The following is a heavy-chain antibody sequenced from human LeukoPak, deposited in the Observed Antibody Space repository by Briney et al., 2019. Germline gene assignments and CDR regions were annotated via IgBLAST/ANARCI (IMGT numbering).Heavy chain of an antibody. D-gene: IGHD6-13*01. J-gene: IGHJ6*03. CDR3: ARGRGSSSRSHYYYYYMDV. Sequence: SETLSLTCTVSGYSISSGYYWGWIRQPPGKGLEWIGEINHSGSTNYNPSLKSRVTISVDTSKNQFSLKLSSVTAADTAVYYCARGRGSSSRSHYYYYYMDVWGKGTTVTVSS. CDR1: GYSISSGYY. V-gene: IGHV4-38-2*02. CDR2: INHSGST.